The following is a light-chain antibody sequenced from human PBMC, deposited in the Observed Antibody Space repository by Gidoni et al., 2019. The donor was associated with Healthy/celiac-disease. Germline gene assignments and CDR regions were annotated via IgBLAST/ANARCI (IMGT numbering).Light chain of an antibody. CDR1: QSINTW. CDR3: QQYNVYPLT. Sequence: FTCRASQSINTWLAWYQQKPGKAPKLLMYEASTLESGVPSRFSGSGSETEFTLIITGLHPDDFATYYCQQYNVYPLTFGGGTKVEIK. J-gene: IGKJ4*01. V-gene: IGKV1-5*03. CDR2: EAS.